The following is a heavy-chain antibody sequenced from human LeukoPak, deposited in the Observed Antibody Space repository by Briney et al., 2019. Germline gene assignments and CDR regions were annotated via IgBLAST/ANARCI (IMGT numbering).Heavy chain of an antibody. CDR3: ARGGPYGDYLDAFDI. Sequence: SVKVSCKASGGTFSSYAISWVRQAPGQGLEWMGGSIPIFGTANYAQKFQGRVTITADESTSTAYMELSSLRSEDTAVYYCARGGPYGDYLDAFDIWGQGTMVTVSS. D-gene: IGHD4-17*01. CDR1: GGTFSSYA. J-gene: IGHJ3*02. CDR2: SIPIFGTA. V-gene: IGHV1-69*13.